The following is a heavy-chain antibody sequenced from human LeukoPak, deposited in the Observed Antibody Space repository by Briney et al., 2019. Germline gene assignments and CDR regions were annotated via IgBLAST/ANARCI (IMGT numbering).Heavy chain of an antibody. D-gene: IGHD4-17*01. J-gene: IGHJ4*02. CDR1: GFTFDDYA. CDR3: AKGTDYGDYAYFDY. CDR2: ISWNSGSI. Sequence: GRSLRLSCGASGFTFDDYAMHWVRQAPGKGLEWVSGISWNSGSIGYADSVKGRFTISRDNAKNSLYLQMNSLRAENMALYYCAKGTDYGDYAYFDYWGQGTLVTVS. V-gene: IGHV3-9*03.